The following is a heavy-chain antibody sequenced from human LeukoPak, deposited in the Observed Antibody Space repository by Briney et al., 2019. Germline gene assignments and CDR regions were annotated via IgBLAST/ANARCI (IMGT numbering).Heavy chain of an antibody. D-gene: IGHD5-18*01. CDR3: ARDRQRGTTHVDTAMVTSPYYYMDV. J-gene: IGHJ6*03. CDR1: GFTFSTYW. CDR2: IKHDGNEK. Sequence: QPGGCLRLSCAASGFTFSTYWMTWVRQAPGKGLEWVANIKHDGNEKKYVDSVRGRFTISRDNAKNSLYLQMNSLRPEDTAVYYCARDRQRGTTHVDTAMVTSPYYYMDVWGKGTTVTASS. V-gene: IGHV3-7*01.